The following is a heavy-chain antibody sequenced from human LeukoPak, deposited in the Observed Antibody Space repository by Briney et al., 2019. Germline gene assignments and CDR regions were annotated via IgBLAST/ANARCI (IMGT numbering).Heavy chain of an antibody. CDR3: ASLGREGWADY. Sequence: PSETLSLTCTVSGGSINTYYWSWIRQTPGKGLEWIGNSYYSGNTYYNPSLKSRVTISVDTSKNQFSLKLSSVTAADTAVYYCASLGREGWADYWGQGTLVTVSS. CDR1: GGSINTYY. D-gene: IGHD6-19*01. J-gene: IGHJ4*02. CDR2: SYYSGNT. V-gene: IGHV4-39*01.